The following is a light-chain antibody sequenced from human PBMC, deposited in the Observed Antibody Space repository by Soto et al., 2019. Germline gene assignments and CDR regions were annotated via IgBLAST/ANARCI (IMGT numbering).Light chain of an antibody. Sequence: EIVLMQSPSTLSLSPGERATLSCRASQSVSSTFLSCYHQKPGQAPRLLIFDASSRATGIPDRFSGSGSGTDFTLTISSLEPEDFAVYFCQQYGNSPYTFGQGTKLEI. V-gene: IGKV3-20*01. CDR3: QQYGNSPYT. J-gene: IGKJ2*01. CDR2: DAS. CDR1: QSVSSTF.